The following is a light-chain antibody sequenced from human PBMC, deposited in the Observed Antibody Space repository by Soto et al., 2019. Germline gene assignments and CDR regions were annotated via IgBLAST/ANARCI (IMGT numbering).Light chain of an antibody. V-gene: IGLV1-40*01. CDR2: GDS. Sequence: SVLTQPPSVSGAPGQRVTISCSGSSSNIGAGYDVHWYQQLPGAAPKLLIYGDSNRPSGVPDRFSGSKSDTSASLAITGLQAEDEADYYCQTYDSNLSGALFGGGTKLTVL. CDR1: SSNIGAGYD. CDR3: QTYDSNLSGAL. J-gene: IGLJ2*01.